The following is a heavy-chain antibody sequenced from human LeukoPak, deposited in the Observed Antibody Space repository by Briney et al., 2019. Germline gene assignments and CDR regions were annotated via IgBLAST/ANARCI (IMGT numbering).Heavy chain of an antibody. CDR2: IYRSGST. J-gene: IGHJ4*02. D-gene: IGHD3-22*01. CDR1: GGSISSGGYS. Sequence: SQTLSLTCAVSGGSISSGGYSWSWIRQPPGKGLEWIGYIYRSGSTCYNPSLKSRVTISVDRSKNQFSLKLSSVTAADTAVYYCARGRDSSGYIDYWGQGTLVTVSS. V-gene: IGHV4-30-2*01. CDR3: ARGRDSSGYIDY.